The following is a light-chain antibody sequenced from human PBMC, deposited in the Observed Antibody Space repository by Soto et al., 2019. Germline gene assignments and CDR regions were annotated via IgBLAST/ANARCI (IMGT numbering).Light chain of an antibody. V-gene: IGKV3-11*01. CDR1: QSVSSY. CDR3: QQYNSWVT. Sequence: PRERATLSCRASQSVSSYLAWYQQKPGQAPRLLIYDASNRATGIPARFSGSGSGTDFTLTISSLEPEDFAVYYCQQYNSWVTFGGGTKVDIK. CDR2: DAS. J-gene: IGKJ4*01.